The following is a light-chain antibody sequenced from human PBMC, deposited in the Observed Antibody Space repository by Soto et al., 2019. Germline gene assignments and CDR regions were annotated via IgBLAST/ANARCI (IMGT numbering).Light chain of an antibody. Sequence: EIVLTQSPGTLSLSPGGSATLSCRASQSVPSSEFAWYQQKPGQAPRLLIYGATRRATGIPDRFSGSGSGTELSLSISRLEPEDFAVYYCQKYDSSALTFGGGTKVDIK. CDR3: QKYDSSALT. CDR2: GAT. J-gene: IGKJ4*01. CDR1: QSVPSSE. V-gene: IGKV3-20*01.